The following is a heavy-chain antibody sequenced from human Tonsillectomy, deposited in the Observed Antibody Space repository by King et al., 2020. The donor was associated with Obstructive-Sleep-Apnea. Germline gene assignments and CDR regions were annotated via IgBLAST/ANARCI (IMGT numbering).Heavy chain of an antibody. CDR3: ARMGIPFYYDSTGWWFDP. CDR1: GFTFSSYA. CDR2: ISGSGGST. D-gene: IGHD3-22*01. V-gene: IGHV3-23*04. Sequence: DVQLVESGGGLVQPGGSLRLSCAASGFTFSSYAMSWVRQAPGKGLEWVSAISGSGGSTYYADSVKGRFTISRDNSKNTLSLQMNSLRAEDTAVYYCARMGIPFYYDSTGWWFDPWGQGTLVTVSS. J-gene: IGHJ5*02.